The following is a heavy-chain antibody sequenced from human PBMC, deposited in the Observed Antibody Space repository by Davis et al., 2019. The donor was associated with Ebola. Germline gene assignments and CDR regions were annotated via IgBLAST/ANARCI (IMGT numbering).Heavy chain of an antibody. CDR3: ARGRGNYFDS. V-gene: IGHV3-30-3*01. D-gene: IGHD3-10*01. CDR1: GLIFSDYA. Sequence: GESLKISCAASGLIFSDYAMNWVRQAPGRGLEWVTFISYDGTTKYFADSVKGRFTVSRDNSKNTLDLHMGSLRVEDTAVYYCARGRGNYFDSWGQGTPVTVSS. CDR2: ISYDGTTK. J-gene: IGHJ4*02.